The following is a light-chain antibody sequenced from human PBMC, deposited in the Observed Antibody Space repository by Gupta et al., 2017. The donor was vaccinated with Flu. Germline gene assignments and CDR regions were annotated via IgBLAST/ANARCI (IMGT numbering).Light chain of an antibody. Sequence: VTPRATAYIYRSTRHCRRHRNGNNYLDWYRQKPGQAPQLLIYAGSSLAYGVPDRFSGSGSGTDFTLKISRVEADDVGIYYCTQGLQTPNTFGRGTMVDIK. J-gene: IGKJ4*01. CDR1: HCRRHRNGNNY. CDR3: TQGLQTPNT. CDR2: AGS. V-gene: IGKV2-28*01.